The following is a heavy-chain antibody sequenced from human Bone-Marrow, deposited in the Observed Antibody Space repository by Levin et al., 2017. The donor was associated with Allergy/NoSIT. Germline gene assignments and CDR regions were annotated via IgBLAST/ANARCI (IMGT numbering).Heavy chain of an antibody. D-gene: IGHD3-10*01. J-gene: IGHJ4*01. CDR3: AKRVVMVRGVIIDGIDY. V-gene: IGHV3-30*18. Sequence: GGSLRLSCAASGFTFSSYGMHWVRQAPGKGLEWVAVISYDGSNKYYADSVKGRFTISRDNSKNTLYLQMNSLRAEDTAVYYCAKRVVMVRGVIIDGIDYWGHGTLVTVSS. CDR1: GFTFSSYG. CDR2: ISYDGSNK.